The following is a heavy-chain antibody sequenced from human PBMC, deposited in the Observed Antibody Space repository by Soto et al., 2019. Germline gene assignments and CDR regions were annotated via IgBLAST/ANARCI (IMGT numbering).Heavy chain of an antibody. CDR1: GCRFSTYW. Sequence: GESLKISCKASGCRFSTYWIGWVRQRPGKGPEWMAIIYPGDSDTRENPSFQGQVTISADKSSNTVHLQWRSLKASDTAIYYCARLGGIVDTGTWIQWGQGTPVTVSS. J-gene: IGHJ4*02. D-gene: IGHD1-26*01. V-gene: IGHV5-51*01. CDR2: IYPGDSDT. CDR3: ARLGGIVDTGTWIQ.